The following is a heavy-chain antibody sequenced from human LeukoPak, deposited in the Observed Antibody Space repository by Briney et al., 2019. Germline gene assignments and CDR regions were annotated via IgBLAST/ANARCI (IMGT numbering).Heavy chain of an antibody. CDR3: ARVYEGTDH. Sequence: PGGSLRLSCAASGFTVSSNYMSWVRQAPGKGLEWVSVIYSGGSTYYADSVKGRFTISRDNAKKSLYLQMDSLRAEDTAVFYCARVYEGTDHWGQGTLVTVSS. D-gene: IGHD2/OR15-2a*01. CDR1: GFTVSSNY. CDR2: IYSGGST. J-gene: IGHJ4*02. V-gene: IGHV3-53*01.